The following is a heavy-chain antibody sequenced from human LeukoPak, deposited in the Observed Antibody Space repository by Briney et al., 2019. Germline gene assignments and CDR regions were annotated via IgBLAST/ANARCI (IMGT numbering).Heavy chain of an antibody. J-gene: IGHJ4*02. CDR2: IYSGGRT. CDR1: GFTVSSND. D-gene: IGHD3-22*01. Sequence: GGSLRLSCAASGFTVSSNDMSWVRQAPGKGLEWVSVIYSGGRTYYADSVKGRFTISRDNSKNTLYLQMNSLRAEDTAVYYCAIYDSSGYYNYWGQGTLVTVSS. V-gene: IGHV3-53*01. CDR3: AIYDSSGYYNY.